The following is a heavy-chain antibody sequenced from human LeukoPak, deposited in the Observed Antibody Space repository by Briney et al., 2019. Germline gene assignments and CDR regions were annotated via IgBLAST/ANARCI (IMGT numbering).Heavy chain of an antibody. J-gene: IGHJ4*02. CDR1: GFTFSSYA. Sequence: GRSLRLSCAASGFTFSSYAMHWVRQAPGKGLEWVAVISYDGSNKYYADSVKGRFTISRDNPWNTLYLQMNSLRAEDTAMYHCAKEWELTYWGQGTLVTVSS. CDR3: AKEWELTY. V-gene: IGHV3-30*04. D-gene: IGHD1-26*01. CDR2: ISYDGSNK.